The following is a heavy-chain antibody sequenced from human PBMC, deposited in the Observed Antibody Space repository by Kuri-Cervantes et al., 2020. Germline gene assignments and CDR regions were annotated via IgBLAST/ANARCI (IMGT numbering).Heavy chain of an antibody. CDR1: GYTLTELS. CDR3: ARAPRGYSSSWFDY. J-gene: IGHJ4*02. Sequence: ASVKVSCKVSGYTLTELSMHWVRQAPGKGLEWMGGLDPEDGETIYAQKFQGRVTITADESTSTAYMELSSLRSEDTAVYYCARAPRGYSSSWFDYWGQGTLVTVSS. CDR2: LDPEDGET. D-gene: IGHD6-13*01. V-gene: IGHV1-24*01.